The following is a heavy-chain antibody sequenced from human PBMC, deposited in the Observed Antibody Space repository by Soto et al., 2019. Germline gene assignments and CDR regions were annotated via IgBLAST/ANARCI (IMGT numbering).Heavy chain of an antibody. J-gene: IGHJ5*02. D-gene: IGHD3-10*01. CDR1: GYAFTTSA. Sequence: QVNLVQSGAEVQKPGASVRISCQASGYAFTTSAIHWVRQAPGQSLEWMGWINPATGDTKYSQNVRGRVTFALDTSATTAYLDLRSLASLDTAVYYCARAAGRSKLLPYYFDHWGQGTLVTVSS. V-gene: IGHV1-3*01. CDR3: ARAAGRSKLLPYYFDH. CDR2: INPATGDT.